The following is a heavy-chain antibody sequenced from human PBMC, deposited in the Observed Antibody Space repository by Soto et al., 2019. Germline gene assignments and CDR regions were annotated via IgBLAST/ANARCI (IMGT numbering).Heavy chain of an antibody. J-gene: IGHJ4*02. V-gene: IGHV1-69*05. Sequence: VKVSCKASGGTFSSYAISWVRQAPGQGLEWMGGIIPIFGTADYAQKLQGRVTMTTDTSTSTAYMELRSLRSDDTAVYYCAREVGNIAVAGFDYWGQGTLVTVS. CDR1: GGTFSSYA. CDR2: IIPIFGTA. CDR3: AREVGNIAVAGFDY. D-gene: IGHD6-19*01.